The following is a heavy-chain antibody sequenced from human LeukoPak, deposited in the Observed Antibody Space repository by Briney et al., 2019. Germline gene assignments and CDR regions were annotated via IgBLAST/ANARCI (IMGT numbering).Heavy chain of an antibody. J-gene: IGHJ4*02. Sequence: ASVKVSCKASGYTFTSYGISWVRQAPGQGLEWMGWISAYNGNTNYAQKLQGRVTMTTDTSTSTAYMELSSLRSEDTAVYYCARDRGGQQLGLFDYWGQGTLVTVSS. CDR3: ARDRGGQQLGLFDY. CDR1: GYTFTSYG. V-gene: IGHV1-18*01. D-gene: IGHD6-13*01. CDR2: ISAYNGNT.